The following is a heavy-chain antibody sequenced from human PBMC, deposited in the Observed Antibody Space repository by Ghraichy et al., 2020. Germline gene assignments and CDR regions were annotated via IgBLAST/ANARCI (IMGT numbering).Heavy chain of an antibody. CDR2: IKGDGSEK. V-gene: IGHV3-7*04. CDR3: ARDRWDSETYNYPAYYYGLDV. Sequence: GGSLRLSCAASGFTFNKYWMTWVRQAPGKGLEWVANIKGDGSEKYYVDSLRDRFTISRDNAKNTLYLQLTSLSVEDTAVYYCARDRWDSETYNYPAYYYGLDVWGQGTTVTVSS. D-gene: IGHD5-24*01. J-gene: IGHJ6*02. CDR1: GFTFNKYW.